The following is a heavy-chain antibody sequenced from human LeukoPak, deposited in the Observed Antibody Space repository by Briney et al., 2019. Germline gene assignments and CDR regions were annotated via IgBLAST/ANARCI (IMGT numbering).Heavy chain of an antibody. CDR1: GGTFSSYA. V-gene: IGHV1-69*06. Sequence: SVKVSCKASGGTFSSYAISWVRQAPGQGLEWMGGIIPIFGTANYAQKFQGRVTITPDKSTSTAYMELSSLRSEDTAVYYCARDYARPGYSGYEGNDAFDIWGQGTMVTVSS. J-gene: IGHJ3*02. CDR2: IIPIFGTA. D-gene: IGHD5-12*01. CDR3: ARDYARPGYSGYEGNDAFDI.